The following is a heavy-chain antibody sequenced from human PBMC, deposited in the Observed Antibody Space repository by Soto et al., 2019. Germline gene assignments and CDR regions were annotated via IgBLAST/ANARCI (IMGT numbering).Heavy chain of an antibody. CDR2: INHSGST. CDR3: ARDGDSSGYYFPFDY. Sequence: QVQLQQWGAGLLKPSETLSLTCAVYGGSFSGYYWSWIRQPPGKGLEWSGEINHSGSTNYNPSLTIRVTISVDTSKNQSSLTVSAVTAADTAVYYFARDGDSSGYYFPFDYWGQGTLVTVSS. D-gene: IGHD3-22*01. CDR1: GGSFSGYY. V-gene: IGHV4-34*01. J-gene: IGHJ4*02.